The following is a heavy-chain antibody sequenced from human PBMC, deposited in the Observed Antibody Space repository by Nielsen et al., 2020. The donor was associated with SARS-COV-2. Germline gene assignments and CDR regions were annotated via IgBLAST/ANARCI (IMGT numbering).Heavy chain of an antibody. J-gene: IGHJ4*02. D-gene: IGHD3-10*01. CDR2: ISYDGSNK. Sequence: GESLKISCAASGFTFSSYAMHWVRQAPGKGREWVAVISYDGSNKYYADSVKGRFTISRDNSKNTLYLQMNSLRAEDTAVYYCARVPLWFGSTNYFDYWGQGTLVTVSS. V-gene: IGHV3-30-3*01. CDR1: GFTFSSYA. CDR3: ARVPLWFGSTNYFDY.